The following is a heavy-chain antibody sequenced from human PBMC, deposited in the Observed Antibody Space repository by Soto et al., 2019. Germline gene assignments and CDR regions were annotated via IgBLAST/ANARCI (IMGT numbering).Heavy chain of an antibody. CDR3: ARRFDPMVRGVIIKSAFDI. D-gene: IGHD3-10*01. CDR2: IYPGDSDT. Sequence: LGESLKISCKGSGYSFTSYWIGWVRQMPGKGLEWMGIIYPGDSDTRYSPSFQGQVTISADKSISTAYLQWSSLKASDTAMYYCARRFDPMVRGVIIKSAFDIWGQGTMVTVSS. CDR1: GYSFTSYW. J-gene: IGHJ3*02. V-gene: IGHV5-51*01.